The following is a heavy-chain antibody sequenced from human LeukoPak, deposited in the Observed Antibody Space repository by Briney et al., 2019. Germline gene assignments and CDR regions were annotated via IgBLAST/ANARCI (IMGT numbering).Heavy chain of an antibody. CDR1: GYTLTELS. J-gene: IGHJ4*02. D-gene: IGHD6-19*01. CDR3: ATGGPGYSSDLDY. CDR2: FDPEDGET. Sequence: ASVKVSCKVSGYTLTELSMHWVRQAPGKGLEWMGGFDPEDGETIYAQKFQGGVTMTEDTSTDTAYMELSSLRSEDTAVYYCATGGPGYSSDLDYWGQGTLVTVSS. V-gene: IGHV1-24*01.